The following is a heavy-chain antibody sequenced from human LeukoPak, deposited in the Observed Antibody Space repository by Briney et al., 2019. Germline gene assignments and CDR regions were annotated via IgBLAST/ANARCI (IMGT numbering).Heavy chain of an antibody. J-gene: IGHJ6*02. V-gene: IGHV4-59*01. Sequence: SETLSLTCTVSGGSISSYYWSWIRQPPGKGLEWIGYIYYSGSTNYNPSLKSRVTISVDPSKNQFSLKLSSVTAADTAVYYCARTGGDCSSGLCYYAMDVWGQGTTVTVS. CDR1: GGSISSYY. D-gene: IGHD2-21*02. CDR2: IYYSGST. CDR3: ARTGGDCSSGLCYYAMDV.